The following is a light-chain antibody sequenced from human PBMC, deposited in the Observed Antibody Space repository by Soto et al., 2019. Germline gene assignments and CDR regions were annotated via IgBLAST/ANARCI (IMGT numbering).Light chain of an antibody. CDR1: QSVSSN. J-gene: IGKJ1*01. V-gene: IGKV3-15*01. CDR2: GAS. Sequence: EIVMTQSPATLSVSPGERATLSCRASQSVSSNLAWYQQKPGQTPRLLIYGASTRATGIPARFRGSGSGTEFTLTISSLQSGDFAVYYCQQYHNWPPGTFGQGTKVEIK. CDR3: QQYHNWPPGT.